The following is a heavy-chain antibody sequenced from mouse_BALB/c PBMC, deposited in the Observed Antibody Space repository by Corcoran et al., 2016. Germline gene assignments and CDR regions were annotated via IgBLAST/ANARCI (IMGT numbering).Heavy chain of an antibody. J-gene: IGHJ1*01. CDR2: INPSTGYT. CDR1: GYTFTSYW. D-gene: IGHD1-1*01. Sequence: QVQLQQSGAELAKPGASVKMSCKASGYTFTSYWMHWVKQRPGQGREWIGYINPSTGYTEYNQKFKDKATLTADKSSSTAYKQLSSLTSDDSAVYCFCTGSSSYFDVWGAGTTVTVSS. CDR3: CTGSSSYFDV. V-gene: IGHV1-7*01.